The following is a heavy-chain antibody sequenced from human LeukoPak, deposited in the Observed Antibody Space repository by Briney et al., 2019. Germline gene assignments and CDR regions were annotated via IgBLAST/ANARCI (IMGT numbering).Heavy chain of an antibody. J-gene: IGHJ4*02. CDR3: ARLWKNGPQTFDY. D-gene: IGHD1-1*01. CDR1: GGSISSRSYY. V-gene: IGHV4-39*01. CDR2: IYYSGST. Sequence: SETLSLTCTVSGGSISSRSYYWGWIRQPPGKGLEWIGSIYYSGSTYYNPSLKSRVTISVDTSKNQFSLRLSSVTAADTAVYYCARLWKNGPQTFDYWGQGTLVTVSS.